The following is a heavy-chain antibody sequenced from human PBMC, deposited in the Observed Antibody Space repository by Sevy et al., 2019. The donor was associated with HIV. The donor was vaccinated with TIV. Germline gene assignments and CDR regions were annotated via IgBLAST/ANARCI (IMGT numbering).Heavy chain of an antibody. CDR1: GFTLSRTG. CDR2: ISGSGFST. D-gene: IGHD4-17*01. Sequence: GGSLRLSCAASGFTLSRTGMIWVRQAPGEGLEWVSGISGSGFSTNYADSVKGRFTISRDNSKNTLYLQMNSLRGEDTAVYYCAKDPDDTYDYGEHSDYWGQGTLVTVSS. V-gene: IGHV3-23*01. CDR3: AKDPDDTYDYGEHSDY. J-gene: IGHJ4*02.